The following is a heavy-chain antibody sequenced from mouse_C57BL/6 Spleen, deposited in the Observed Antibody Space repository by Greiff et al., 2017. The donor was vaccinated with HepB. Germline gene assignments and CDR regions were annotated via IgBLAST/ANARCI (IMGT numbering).Heavy chain of an antibody. CDR1: GYTFTSYW. D-gene: IGHD2-3*01. CDR3: ARGSDYDGYYDY. J-gene: IGHJ2*01. Sequence: QVQLQQPGAELVKPGASVKMSCKASGYTFTSYWITWVKQRPGQGLEWIGDIYPGSGSTNYNEKFKSKATLTVDTSSSTAYMQLSSRTSEDSAVYYCARGSDYDGYYDYWGQGTTLTVSS. V-gene: IGHV1-55*01. CDR2: IYPGSGST.